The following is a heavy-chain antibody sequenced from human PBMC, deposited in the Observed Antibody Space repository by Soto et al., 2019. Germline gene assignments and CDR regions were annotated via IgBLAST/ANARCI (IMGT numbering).Heavy chain of an antibody. V-gene: IGHV1-18*01. CDR2: ISPSTGDT. CDR1: GDTFNDYA. Sequence: QVRLVQSGDEVKKPGASVKVSCQASGDTFNDYAVSWVRQAPGQGLEWMGWISPSTGDTDQARNFQDRITMTLDTSTNTAYMELRSLRSDDTAVYYCVRCYCSLGSCYACWHFDLWGRGTLVTVSS. D-gene: IGHD2-15*01. J-gene: IGHJ2*01. CDR3: VRCYCSLGSCYACWHFDL.